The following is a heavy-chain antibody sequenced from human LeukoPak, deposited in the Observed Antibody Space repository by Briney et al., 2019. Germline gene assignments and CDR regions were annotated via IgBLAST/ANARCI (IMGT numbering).Heavy chain of an antibody. CDR1: GYTFTTYD. J-gene: IGHJ5*02. CDR3: ARNPYGTGQSDP. V-gene: IGHV1-8*01. Sequence: ASVKVSCKASGYTFTTYDVNWVRQATGRGLEWMGWMSPNNGNTGYAQNFQGRVTLTRDTSINTAYMELSSLTSEDTAVYYCARNPYGTGQSDPWGQGTLVTVSS. CDR2: MSPNNGNT. D-gene: IGHD2-8*02.